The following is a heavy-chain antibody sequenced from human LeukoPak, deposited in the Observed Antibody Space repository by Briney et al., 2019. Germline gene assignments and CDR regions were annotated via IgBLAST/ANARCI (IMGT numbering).Heavy chain of an antibody. D-gene: IGHD6-13*01. Sequence: SETLSLTCSVSGGSISSYYWSWIRQPPGKGLEWIGYIYYSGATNYNPSLNSRVTISVDTSKNQFSLKLTSVTAADTAVYYCASSLAAAGPYYFDSWGQGTLVTVSS. V-gene: IGHV4-59*01. CDR1: GGSISSYY. CDR2: IYYSGAT. CDR3: ASSLAAAGPYYFDS. J-gene: IGHJ4*02.